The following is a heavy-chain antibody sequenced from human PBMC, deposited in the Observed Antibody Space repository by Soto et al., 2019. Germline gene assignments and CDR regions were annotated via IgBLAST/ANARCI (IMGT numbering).Heavy chain of an antibody. Sequence: GASVKVSFKASGYTFTGYYMHWVRQAPGQGLEWMGWINPNNGNTNYAQKLQGRVTMTTDTSTSTAYMELRSLRSDDTAVYYCARGLAMTTVKRGYYYYGMDVWGQGTTVTVSS. D-gene: IGHD4-17*01. J-gene: IGHJ6*02. CDR3: ARGLAMTTVKRGYYYYGMDV. CDR1: GYTFTGYY. V-gene: IGHV1-18*04. CDR2: INPNNGNT.